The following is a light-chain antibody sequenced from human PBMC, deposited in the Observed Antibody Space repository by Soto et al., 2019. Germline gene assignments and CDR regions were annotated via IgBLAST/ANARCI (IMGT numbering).Light chain of an antibody. CDR1: SSDVGTYND. V-gene: IGLV2-8*01. Sequence: QSALTQPPSASGSPGQSVTISCTGTSSDVGTYNDVSWYQQHPGKAPKLMIYEVTKRPSGVPDRFSGSKSGNTASLTVSGLQAEDEADYYCSSYAGSNNLLFGGGTKLTV. J-gene: IGLJ2*01. CDR2: EVT. CDR3: SSYAGSNNLL.